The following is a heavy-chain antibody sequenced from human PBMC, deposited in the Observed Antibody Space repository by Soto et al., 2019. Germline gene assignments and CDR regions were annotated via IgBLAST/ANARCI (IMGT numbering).Heavy chain of an antibody. Sequence: QVQLVESGGGVVQPGTSLRLSCAPSGFTFRDYGMHWVRQAPGEGLEWVAVISYDGSKKHYADSVKGRFTISRDNSKNTLYLQMNSLRAEDTAVYYCAKDARELPLTWGQGTLVTVSS. CDR1: GFTFRDYG. CDR2: ISYDGSKK. CDR3: AKDARELPLT. D-gene: IGHD1-26*01. J-gene: IGHJ4*02. V-gene: IGHV3-30*18.